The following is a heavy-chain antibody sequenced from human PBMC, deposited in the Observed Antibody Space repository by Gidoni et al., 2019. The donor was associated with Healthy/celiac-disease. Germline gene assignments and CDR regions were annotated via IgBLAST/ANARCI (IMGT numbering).Heavy chain of an antibody. CDR1: GYTFTSYD. V-gene: IGHV1-8*01. J-gene: IGHJ4*02. CDR2: MNPNSGNT. CDR3: AREPQHYGGVDY. Sequence: QVQLVQSGAEVKKPGASVTVSCTASGYTFTSYDINWVRQATGQGLEWMGWMNPNSGNTGYAQKFQGRVTMTRNTSISTAYMELSSLRSEDTAVYYCAREPQHYGGVDYWGQGTLVTVSS. D-gene: IGHD4-17*01.